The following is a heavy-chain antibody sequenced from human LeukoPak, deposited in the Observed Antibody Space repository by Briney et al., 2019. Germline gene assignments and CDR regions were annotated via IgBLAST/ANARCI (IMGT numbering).Heavy chain of an antibody. Sequence: SETLSLTCTVSGYSISSGYYWGWIRSPPGRGLEWIGSIYHSGSTYYNPSLKSRVTISVDTSKNQFSLKLSYVTAADTAVYYCAREMRYGDYQGHYYYYMDVWGKGTTATVSS. J-gene: IGHJ6*03. CDR1: GYSISSGYY. V-gene: IGHV4-38-2*02. CDR3: AREMRYGDYQGHYYYYMDV. CDR2: IYHSGST. D-gene: IGHD4-17*01.